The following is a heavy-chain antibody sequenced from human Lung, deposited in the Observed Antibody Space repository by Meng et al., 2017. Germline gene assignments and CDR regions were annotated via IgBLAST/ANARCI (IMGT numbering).Heavy chain of an antibody. CDR2: IYNSGST. Sequence: QVQMKESGPGLVKPSQTLSLNCTVSGGSISSSNYYWSWIRQPPGKGLEWSGHIYNSGSTYYNPSLKSRITISVDTSKNQFSLKLSSVTAADTAVYYCARGQKGYFDLWGRGTLVTVSS. CDR3: ARGQKGYFDL. CDR1: GGSISSSNYY. V-gene: IGHV4-30-4*01. J-gene: IGHJ2*01.